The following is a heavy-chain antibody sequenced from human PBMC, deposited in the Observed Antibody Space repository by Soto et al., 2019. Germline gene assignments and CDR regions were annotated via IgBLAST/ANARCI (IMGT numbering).Heavy chain of an antibody. Sequence: GASVKVSCKASGYTLTSYDMNWVRQATGQGLEWMGWMNPNSGNTGYAQKFQGRVTVTRNTSISTAYMELSSLRSEDTAVYYCARVEGRYFDWLLSDPSYYYYMDVWGKGTTVTVSS. CDR2: MNPNSGNT. J-gene: IGHJ6*03. V-gene: IGHV1-8*01. CDR1: GYTLTSYD. CDR3: ARVEGRYFDWLLSDPSYYYYMDV. D-gene: IGHD3-9*01.